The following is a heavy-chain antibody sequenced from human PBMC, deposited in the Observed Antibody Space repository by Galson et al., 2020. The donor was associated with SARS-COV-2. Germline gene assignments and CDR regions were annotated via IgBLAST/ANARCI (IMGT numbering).Heavy chain of an antibody. V-gene: IGHV3-30*02. Sequence: GGSLRLSCAASGFTFTTYGMHWVRQAPGKGLEWVAFIRYDGTYTYYADSVKGRFTISRDNSKNTPDLQMNSLRAEDTGVYYCAKCSSDFGYFYYGVDVWGQGTTVTVSS. D-gene: IGHD6-19*01. CDR2: IRYDGTYT. CDR3: AKCSSDFGYFYYGVDV. CDR1: GFTFTTYG. J-gene: IGHJ6*02.